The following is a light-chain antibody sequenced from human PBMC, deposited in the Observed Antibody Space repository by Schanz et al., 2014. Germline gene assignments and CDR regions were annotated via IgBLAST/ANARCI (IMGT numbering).Light chain of an antibody. CDR3: QQSYNPPFT. J-gene: IGKJ2*01. CDR1: QGISSW. CDR2: AAS. Sequence: DIQMTQSPSSVSASVGDRVTITCRARQGISSWLAWYQQRPGKAPKLLIYAASSLQSGVPSRFRGSGSVTDFTLTITSLQPEDFATYYCQQSYNPPFTFGQGTSLEIK. V-gene: IGKV1-12*01.